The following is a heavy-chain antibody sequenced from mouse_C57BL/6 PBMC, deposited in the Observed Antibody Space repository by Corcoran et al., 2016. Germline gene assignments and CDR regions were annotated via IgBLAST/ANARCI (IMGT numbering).Heavy chain of an antibody. Sequence: EVQLQQSGPELVKPGASVKISCKASGYTFTDYYMNWVKQSHGKSLEWIGDINPNNGGTSYNQKFKGKATLTVDKSSSTAYMELRSLTSEDSAVYYCARSGDYYGRFAYWGQGTLVTVSA. J-gene: IGHJ3*01. D-gene: IGHD1-1*01. CDR2: INPNNGGT. V-gene: IGHV1-26*01. CDR1: GYTFTDYY. CDR3: ARSGDYYGRFAY.